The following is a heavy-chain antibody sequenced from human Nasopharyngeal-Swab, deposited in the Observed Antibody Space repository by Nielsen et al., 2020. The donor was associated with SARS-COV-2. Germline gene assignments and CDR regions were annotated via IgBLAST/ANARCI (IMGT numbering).Heavy chain of an antibody. D-gene: IGHD6-6*01. CDR3: ARGRGEYSSSSVFFDY. Sequence: SETLSLTCAVSGGSISSSNWWSWVRRPPGKGLEWIGEINHSGSTNYNPSLKSRVTISVDTSKNQFSLKLSSVTAADTAVYYCARGRGEYSSSSVFFDYWGQGTLVTVSS. CDR2: INHSGST. J-gene: IGHJ4*02. V-gene: IGHV4-4*02. CDR1: GGSISSSNW.